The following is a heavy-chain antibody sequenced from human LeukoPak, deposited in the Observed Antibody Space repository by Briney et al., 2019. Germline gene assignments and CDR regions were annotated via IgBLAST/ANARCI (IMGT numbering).Heavy chain of an antibody. Sequence: SVKVSCKASGGTLRNNVVSWVRQAPGQGLEWMGDIIPVFGTTNYAQKFQGRVTISADRSTSTAYMEVSSLKSEDTAVYYCATKNFGDLYRHDDPFNMWGQGTTVTVSS. CDR3: ATKNFGDLYRHDDPFNM. J-gene: IGHJ3*02. D-gene: IGHD3-10*01. CDR1: GGTLRNNV. V-gene: IGHV1-69*06. CDR2: IIPVFGTT.